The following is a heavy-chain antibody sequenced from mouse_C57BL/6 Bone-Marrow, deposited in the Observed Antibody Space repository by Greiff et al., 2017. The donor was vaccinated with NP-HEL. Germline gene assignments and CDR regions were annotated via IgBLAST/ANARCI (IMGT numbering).Heavy chain of an antibody. V-gene: IGHV1-83*01. J-gene: IGHJ2*01. CDR2: YPGSGNTY. CDR1: YTFTDYYM. CDR3: RAVYYDYDDY. Sequence: VHVKQSGPELVKPGASVKMSCKASGYTFTDYYMHWVKQKPGKGLEWIGEIYPGSGNTYYNEKFKGKATLTADTSSSTAYMQLSSLTSEDSAVYFCARAVYYDYDDYWGQGTTLTVSS. D-gene: IGHD2-4*01.